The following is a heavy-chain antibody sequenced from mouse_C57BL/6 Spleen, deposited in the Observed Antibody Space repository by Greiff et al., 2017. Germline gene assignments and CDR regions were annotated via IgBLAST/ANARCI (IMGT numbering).Heavy chain of an antibody. CDR2: IRNKANGYTT. V-gene: IGHV7-3*01. Sequence: EVNVVESGGGLVQPGGSLSLSCAASGFTFTDYYMSWVRQPPGKALEWLGFIRNKANGYTTEYSASVKGRFTISRDNSQSILYLQMNALRAEDSATYYCARYPHYDYDGYWYFDVWGTGTTVTVSS. CDR3: ARYPHYDYDGYWYFDV. CDR1: GFTFTDYY. J-gene: IGHJ1*03. D-gene: IGHD2-4*01.